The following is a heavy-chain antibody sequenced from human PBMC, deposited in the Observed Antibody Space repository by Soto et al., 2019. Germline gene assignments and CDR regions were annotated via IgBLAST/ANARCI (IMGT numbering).Heavy chain of an antibody. D-gene: IGHD1-1*01. CDR3: ARGDDQDFDY. CDR1: GGSVSRGGYY. J-gene: IGHJ4*02. CDR2: IYYSGST. V-gene: IGHV4-31*01. Sequence: QVQLQESGPGLVQPAQTLSLTCTVSGGSVSRGGYYWSWIRQLPGKGLEWIGYIYYSGSTYYNPSLNSLVTISVDTSKNQFSLTLSSVTAADTAVYYCARGDDQDFDYWGQGTLVSVSS.